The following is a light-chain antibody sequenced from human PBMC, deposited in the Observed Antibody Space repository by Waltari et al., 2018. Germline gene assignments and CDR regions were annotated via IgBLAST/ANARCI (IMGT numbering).Light chain of an antibody. Sequence: AIRITQSPSSLSASTGDRVTITCRASQGISSYLAWYQQKPGNAPKLLIYAASTLQSGVPSRFSGSGSGTDFTLTISFLQSEDFATYYCQQYYNYPRTFGQGTKVEI. CDR3: QQYYNYPRT. V-gene: IGKV1-8*01. J-gene: IGKJ1*01. CDR2: AAS. CDR1: QGISSY.